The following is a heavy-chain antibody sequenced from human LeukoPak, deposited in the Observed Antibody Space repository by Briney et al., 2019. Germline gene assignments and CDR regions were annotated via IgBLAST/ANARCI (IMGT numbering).Heavy chain of an antibody. CDR3: ARDGLTGIEGLAFDI. J-gene: IGHJ3*02. D-gene: IGHD1-20*01. CDR1: GGSISSGGYY. V-gene: IGHV4-31*03. Sequence: IPSQTLSLTCTVYGGSISSGGYYWSWIRQHPGKGLEWIGYIYYSGSTYYNPSLKSRVTISVDTSKNQFSLKLSSVTAADTAVYYCARDGLTGIEGLAFDIWGQGTMVTVSS. CDR2: IYYSGST.